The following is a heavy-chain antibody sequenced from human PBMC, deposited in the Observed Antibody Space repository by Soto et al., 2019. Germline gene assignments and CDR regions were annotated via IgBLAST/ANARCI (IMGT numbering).Heavy chain of an antibody. CDR1: GFTFSSYA. CDR2: ISGSGGST. Sequence: EVQLLESGGGLVQPGGSLRLSCAASGFTFSSYAMSWVRQAPGKGLEWVSAISGSGGSTYYADSVKGRFTISRDNSKNTLYLQMNSLRAEDTAVYYCAKCGVYAINYYYYYMDVWGKGTTVTVSS. CDR3: AKCGVYAINYYYYYMDV. V-gene: IGHV3-23*01. D-gene: IGHD2-8*01. J-gene: IGHJ6*03.